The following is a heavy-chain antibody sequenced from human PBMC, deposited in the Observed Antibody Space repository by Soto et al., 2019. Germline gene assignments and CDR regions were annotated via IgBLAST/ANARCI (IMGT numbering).Heavy chain of an antibody. Sequence: GGSLRLSCAASGFTFSSYAMSWVRQAPGKGLEWVSAISGSGGSTYYADSVKGRFTISRDNSKNTLYLQMNSLRAEDTAVYYCAKGGAMGRGVSGFDYWGQGTLVTVSS. V-gene: IGHV3-23*01. CDR1: GFTFSSYA. D-gene: IGHD3-10*01. CDR2: ISGSGGST. J-gene: IGHJ4*02. CDR3: AKGGAMGRGVSGFDY.